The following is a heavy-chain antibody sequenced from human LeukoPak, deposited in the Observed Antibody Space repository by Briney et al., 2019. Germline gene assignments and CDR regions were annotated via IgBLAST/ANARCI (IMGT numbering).Heavy chain of an antibody. CDR3: AKDSERAADY. Sequence: GGSLRLSCAASGFTFSSYGMHWVRQAPGKGLEWVALIWYDGSNKYYADSVKGRFTISRDNSKNTLYLQMNSLRAEDTAVYYCAKDSERAADYWGQGTLVTVSS. J-gene: IGHJ4*02. D-gene: IGHD1-1*01. CDR2: IWYDGSNK. CDR1: GFTFSSYG. V-gene: IGHV3-30*02.